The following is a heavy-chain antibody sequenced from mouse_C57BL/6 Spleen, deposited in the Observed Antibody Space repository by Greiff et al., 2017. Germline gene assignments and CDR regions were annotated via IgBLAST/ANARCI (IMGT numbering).Heavy chain of an antibody. CDR1: GFSFNTYA. J-gene: IGHJ4*01. D-gene: IGHD1-1*01. CDR3: VRYGSSYAMDY. V-gene: IGHV10-1*01. Sequence: EVKLMESGGGLVQPKGSLKLSCAASGFSFNTYAMNWVRQAPGKGLEWVARIRSKSNNYATYYADSVKDRFTISRDDSESMLYLQMNNLKTEDTAMYYCVRYGSSYAMDYWGQGTSVTVSS. CDR2: IRSKSNNYAT.